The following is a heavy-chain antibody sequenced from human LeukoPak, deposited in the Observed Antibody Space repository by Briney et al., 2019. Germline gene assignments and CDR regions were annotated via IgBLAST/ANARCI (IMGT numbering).Heavy chain of an antibody. CDR1: GYTFTGYY. J-gene: IGHJ4*02. D-gene: IGHD3-22*01. CDR2: INPSGGST. V-gene: IGHV1-46*01. CDR3: ARGLGDIDSSGLYFDY. Sequence: ASVTVSCKASGYTFTGYYMHWVRQAPGQGLEWMGWINPSGGSTSYAQKFQGRVTMTRDMSTSTVYMELSSLRSEDTAVYYCARGLGDIDSSGLYFDYWGQGTLVTVSS.